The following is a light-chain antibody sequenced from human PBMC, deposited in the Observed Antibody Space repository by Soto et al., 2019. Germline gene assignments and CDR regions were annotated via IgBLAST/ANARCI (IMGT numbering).Light chain of an antibody. CDR1: QNILTY. V-gene: IGKV1-39*01. CDR3: QQSYSAPLT. J-gene: IGKJ2*01. CDR2: AAI. Sequence: DIQMTQSPSPLSPSVRAKATITGRPSQNILTYLNWYQQRPGKAPKFLIYAAISVQDGVPSRFSGSESGTEFNLTINNLQPEDSAIYYCQQSYSAPLTFGQGTNLEIK.